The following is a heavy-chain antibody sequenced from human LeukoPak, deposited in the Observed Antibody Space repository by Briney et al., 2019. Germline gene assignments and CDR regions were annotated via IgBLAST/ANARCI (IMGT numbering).Heavy chain of an antibody. D-gene: IGHD5-12*01. CDR2: IYYSGST. J-gene: IGHJ4*02. Sequence: SETLSLTCPLSGGSISSYYWSWIRQPAGRGREWIGYIYYSGSTNYNPSLKSRVTISVGTPKPQSSPTLSPVTAAARAVYSSASGVYSGYDLVSFDYWGQGTLVTLSP. CDR3: ASGVYSGYDLVSFDY. CDR1: GGSISSYY. V-gene: IGHV4-59*08.